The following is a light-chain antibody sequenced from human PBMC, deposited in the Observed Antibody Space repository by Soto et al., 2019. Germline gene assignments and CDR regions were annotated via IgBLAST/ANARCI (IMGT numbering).Light chain of an antibody. Sequence: EIVMTQSPATLSVSPGERATLSCRASQSVSTNLAWYQQKLGQAPRLLIHSVSTSATGIPAKFSGSGSGTAFNLTVSSLQSEDIAVDYCAQYHHWPPVSTFGQGTKVEIK. CDR2: SVS. V-gene: IGKV3-15*01. CDR1: QSVSTN. CDR3: AQYHHWPPVST. J-gene: IGKJ2*01.